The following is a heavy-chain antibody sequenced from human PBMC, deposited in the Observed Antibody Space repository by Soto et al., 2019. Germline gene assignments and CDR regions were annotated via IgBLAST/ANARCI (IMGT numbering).Heavy chain of an antibody. J-gene: IGHJ4*02. CDR1: GYTFTSYA. V-gene: IGHV1-18*01. CDR3: ASDAPPADY. Sequence: QVQLVQSGAEVKKPGASVKVSCKASGYTFTSYAISWVRQAPGQGLEWMGWISAYNGNTNYAQKLQGGVTMATDTSTRTAYMELRILRSVDTAVYYCASDAPPADYWGQGTLVTVSS. CDR2: ISAYNGNT.